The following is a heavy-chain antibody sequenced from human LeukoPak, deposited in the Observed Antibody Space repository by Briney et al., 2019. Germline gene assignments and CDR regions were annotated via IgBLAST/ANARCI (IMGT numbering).Heavy chain of an antibody. J-gene: IGHJ3*02. Sequence: SETLSLTCAVYGGSFSGYYWSWIRQPPGKGLEWIGEINHSGSTNYNPSLKSRVTISVDTSKNQFSLKLSSVTAADTAVYYCASSTRRKWLLDDAFDIWGQGTMVTVSS. CDR1: GGSFSGYY. D-gene: IGHD3-22*01. CDR3: ASSTRRKWLLDDAFDI. V-gene: IGHV4-34*01. CDR2: INHSGST.